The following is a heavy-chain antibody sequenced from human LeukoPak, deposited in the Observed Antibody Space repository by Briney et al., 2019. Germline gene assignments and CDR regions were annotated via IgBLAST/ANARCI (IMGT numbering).Heavy chain of an antibody. CDR2: ISGSGGST. Sequence: GGSLRLSCAASGFTFSSYAMSWVRQAPGKGLEWVSAISGSGGSTYYADSVKGRFTISRDNSKNTLYLQMNSLRAEDTAVYYCARVPSRHTAQYYYYYLDVWGKGTTVTVSS. J-gene: IGHJ6*03. CDR3: ARVPSRHTAQYYYYYLDV. V-gene: IGHV3-23*01. CDR1: GFTFSSYA. D-gene: IGHD2-2*01.